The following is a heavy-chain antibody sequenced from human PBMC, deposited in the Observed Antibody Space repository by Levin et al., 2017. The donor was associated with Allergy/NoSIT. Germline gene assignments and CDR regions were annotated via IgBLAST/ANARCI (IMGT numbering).Heavy chain of an antibody. J-gene: IGHJ3*01. CDR3: AKKQGGTTGFSFDV. V-gene: IGHV3-23*01. D-gene: IGHD1-14*01. Sequence: GGSLRLSCAASGFSFSDYAMVWVRQAPGKGLEWVSVMTGGGFNRYYGDSVKGRFTVSRDNSKSTLFLELNSLRAEDTAVYYCAKKQGGTTGFSFDVWGQGTMVTVSS. CDR1: GFSFSDYA. CDR2: MTGGGFNR.